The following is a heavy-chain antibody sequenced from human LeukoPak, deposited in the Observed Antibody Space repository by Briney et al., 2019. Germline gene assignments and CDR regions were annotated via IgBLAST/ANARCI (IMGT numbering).Heavy chain of an antibody. Sequence: PSQTLSLTCKVSGGSISSGGYYWSWIRQRPGKGLEWIGDIYHSGSTYYNPSLKSRVTISVDTSKNHFSLKLSSVTAADTAVYFCARAEDYGSGSYFDYWGQGTLVTVSS. D-gene: IGHD3-10*01. CDR3: ARAEDYGSGSYFDY. V-gene: IGHV4-31*03. J-gene: IGHJ4*02. CDR2: IYHSGST. CDR1: GGSISSGGYY.